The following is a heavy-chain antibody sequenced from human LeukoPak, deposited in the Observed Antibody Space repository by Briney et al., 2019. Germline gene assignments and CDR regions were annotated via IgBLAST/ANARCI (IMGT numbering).Heavy chain of an antibody. CDR3: ARNGWGSGSYWFY. J-gene: IGHJ4*02. V-gene: IGHV4-34*01. Sequence: SETLSLTCEVSGASLSGYYWSWIRQAPGKGLEWIGEISHSGSTNYNPSLKSRVTISAHTSKNQFSLKLSSVIGADTAVYFCARNGWGSGSYWFYWGRGTLVTVSA. CDR2: ISHSGST. CDR1: GASLSGYY. D-gene: IGHD3-10*01.